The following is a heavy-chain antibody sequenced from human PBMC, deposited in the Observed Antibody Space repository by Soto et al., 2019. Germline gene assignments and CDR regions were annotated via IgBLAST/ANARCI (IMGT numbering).Heavy chain of an antibody. CDR3: ARESEDLTSNFDY. CDR1: GFTFTRYS. J-gene: IGHJ4*02. CDR2: ISSTTNYI. Sequence: PGGSLRLSCAASGFTFTRYSMNWVRQAPGKGLEWVSSISSTTNYIYYADSMKGRFTVSRDNAKNSVYLEMNSLSAEDTAVYYCARESEDLTSNFDYWGQGTLVTGSS. V-gene: IGHV3-21*01.